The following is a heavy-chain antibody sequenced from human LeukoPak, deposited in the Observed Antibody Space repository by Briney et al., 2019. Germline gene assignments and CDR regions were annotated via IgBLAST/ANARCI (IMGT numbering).Heavy chain of an antibody. Sequence: ASLKVSCKASGYTFTGYYIHWVRQTPGQGLEWMGWINPNSGATNYAQKFQGRVTMTRDTSISTGYMELSRLRSDDTAVYYCARGEGMGAYYYVFHSDYWGQGTLVTVSS. V-gene: IGHV1-2*02. CDR3: ARGEGMGAYYYVFHSDY. J-gene: IGHJ4*02. CDR1: GYTFTGYY. CDR2: INPNSGAT. D-gene: IGHD3-10*02.